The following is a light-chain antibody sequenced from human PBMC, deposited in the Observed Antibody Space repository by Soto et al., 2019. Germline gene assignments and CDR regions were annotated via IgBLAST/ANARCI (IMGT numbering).Light chain of an antibody. Sequence: AIRMTQSPSSFSASTGGRVTITCRASQGISSYLAWYQQKPGKAPKLLIYAASTLQSGVPSRFSGSGSGTDFTLTISCLQSEDFATYYCQHYYSYPITFGQGTRLEIK. CDR3: QHYYSYPIT. J-gene: IGKJ5*01. CDR2: AAS. CDR1: QGISSY. V-gene: IGKV1-8*01.